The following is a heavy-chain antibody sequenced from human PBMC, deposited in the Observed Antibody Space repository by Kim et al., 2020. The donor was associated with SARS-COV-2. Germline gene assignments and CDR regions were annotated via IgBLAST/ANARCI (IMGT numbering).Heavy chain of an antibody. D-gene: IGHD3-3*01. CDR2: ISGDGGST. J-gene: IGHJ4*02. CDR3: AKAGARGRLFWSGYPYYFDY. V-gene: IGHV3-43*02. Sequence: GGSLRLSCAASGFTFDDYAMHWVRQAPGKGLEWVSLISGDGGSTYYADSVKGRFTISRDNSKNSLYLQMNSLRTEDTALYYCAKAGARGRLFWSGYPYYFDYWGQGTLVTVSS. CDR1: GFTFDDYA.